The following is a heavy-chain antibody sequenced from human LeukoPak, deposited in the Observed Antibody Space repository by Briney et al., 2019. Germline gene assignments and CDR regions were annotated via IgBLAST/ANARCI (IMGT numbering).Heavy chain of an antibody. J-gene: IGHJ5*02. CDR1: GYTFTGYY. CDR3: AREGAPYGDYRWFDP. D-gene: IGHD4-17*01. V-gene: IGHV1-2*06. CDR2: INPNSGGT. Sequence: ASVKVSCKAAGYTFTGYYMHWVRQAPGQGLEWMGRINPNSGGTNYAQKFQGRVTMTRDTSISTAYMELSRLRSDDTAVYYCAREGAPYGDYRWFDPWGQGTLVTVSS.